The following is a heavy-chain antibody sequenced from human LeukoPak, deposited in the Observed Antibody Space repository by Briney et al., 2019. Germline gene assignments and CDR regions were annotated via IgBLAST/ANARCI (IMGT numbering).Heavy chain of an antibody. V-gene: IGHV3-53*05. J-gene: IGHJ3*02. CDR2: IYSGSST. CDR3: ARDSCSGGSCYATFDI. CDR1: GFTVSSNS. D-gene: IGHD2-15*01. Sequence: PGGSLRLSCAASGFTVSSNSLSWVRQAPGKGLEWVSIIYSGSSTYYADSVKGRFTISRDNSKNTLYLQMNSLRAEDTAVYYCARDSCSGGSCYATFDIWGQGTMVTVSS.